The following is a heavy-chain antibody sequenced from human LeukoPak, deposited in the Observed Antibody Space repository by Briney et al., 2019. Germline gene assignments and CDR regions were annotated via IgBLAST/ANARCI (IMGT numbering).Heavy chain of an antibody. CDR3: ARDIVVVPAASYWYFDL. V-gene: IGHV1-69*13. CDR1: GGTFSSYA. J-gene: IGHJ2*01. CDR2: IIPIFGTA. D-gene: IGHD2-2*01. Sequence: ASVKVSCKASGGTFSSYAISWVRQAPGQGLEWMGGIIPIFGTANYAQKFQGRVTITADESTSTAYMELSSLRSEDTAVYYCARDIVVVPAASYWYFDLWGRGTLVTVSS.